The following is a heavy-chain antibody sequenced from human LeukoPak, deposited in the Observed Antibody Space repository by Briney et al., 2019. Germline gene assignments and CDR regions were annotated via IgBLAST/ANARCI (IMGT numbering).Heavy chain of an antibody. CDR1: GGSISSSSYY. V-gene: IGHV4-39*07. J-gene: IGHJ6*03. CDR2: IYYRGST. Sequence: SETLSLTCTVSGGSISSSSYYWGWIRQPPGKGLEWIGSIYYRGSTYYNPSLKSRVTISVDTSKNQFSLKLSSVTAADTAVYYCARVYYYYYYMDVWGKGTTGTVSS. CDR3: ARVYYYYYYMDV.